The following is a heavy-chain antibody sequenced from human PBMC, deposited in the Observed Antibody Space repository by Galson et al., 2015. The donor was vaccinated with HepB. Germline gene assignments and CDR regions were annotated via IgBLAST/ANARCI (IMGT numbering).Heavy chain of an antibody. CDR3: AGFFYSNYVGWFDP. Sequence: SLRLSCAASGFTFSSYGMHWVRQAPGKGLEWVAVIWYDGSNKYYADSVKGRFTISRDNSKNTLYLQMNSLRAEDTAVYYCAGFFYSNYVGWFDPWGQGTLVTVSS. D-gene: IGHD4-11*01. J-gene: IGHJ5*02. CDR2: IWYDGSNK. V-gene: IGHV3-33*01. CDR1: GFTFSSYG.